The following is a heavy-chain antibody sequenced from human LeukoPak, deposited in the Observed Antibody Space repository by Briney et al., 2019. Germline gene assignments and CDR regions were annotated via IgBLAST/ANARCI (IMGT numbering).Heavy chain of an antibody. V-gene: IGHV3-49*04. Sequence: GGSLRLSCTASGFTFGDYAMSWVCQAPGKGLEWVGFIRSKAYGGTTEYAASVKGRFTISRDDSKSIAYLQMNSLKTEDTAVYYCTRVGGGGRGVREFDYWGQGTLVTVSS. J-gene: IGHJ4*02. CDR1: GFTFGDYA. CDR2: IRSKAYGGTT. D-gene: IGHD3-10*01. CDR3: TRVGGGGRGVREFDY.